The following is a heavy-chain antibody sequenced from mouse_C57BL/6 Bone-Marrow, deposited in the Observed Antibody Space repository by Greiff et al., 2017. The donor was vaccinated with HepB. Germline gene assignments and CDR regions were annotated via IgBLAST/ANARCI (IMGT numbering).Heavy chain of an antibody. CDR2: IDPSDSYT. CDR1: GYTFTSYW. J-gene: IGHJ3*01. CDR3: APITTVGRAWFAY. V-gene: IGHV1-50*01. Sequence: QVQLQQPGAELVKPGASVKLSCKASGYTFTSYWMQWVKQRPGQGLEWIGEIDPSDSYTNYNQKFKGKATLTVDTSSSTAYMQLSSLTSEDSAVYYFAPITTVGRAWFAYWGQGTLVTVSA. D-gene: IGHD1-1*01.